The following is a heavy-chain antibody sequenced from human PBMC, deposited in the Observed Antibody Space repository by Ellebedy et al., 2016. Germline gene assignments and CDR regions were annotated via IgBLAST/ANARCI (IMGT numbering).Heavy chain of an antibody. D-gene: IGHD6-6*01. V-gene: IGHV6-1*01. CDR3: ARYRSSSRYFDY. CDR2: TYYRSKWYN. Sequence: SQTLSLTCVISGDSVSTNSDVWNWIRQSPSRGLEWLGRTYYRSKWYNNYAESVKSRITINPDTSKNQFSLQLNSVTPEDTALYYCARYRSSSRYFDYWGQGTLVTVSS. CDR1: GDSVSTNSDV. J-gene: IGHJ4*02.